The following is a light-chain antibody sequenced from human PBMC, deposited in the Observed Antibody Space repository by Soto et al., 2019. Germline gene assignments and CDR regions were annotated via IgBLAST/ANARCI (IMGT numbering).Light chain of an antibody. V-gene: IGKV3-20*01. CDR1: QSVSSSY. Sequence: ENVLTQSPGTLSLSPGERATLSCRASQSVSSSYLAWYQQKPGQAPRLLIYDACSRATGIPDRFSGSGSGTDFTLTIIRLEPEDFSVYFCQQYGSSPRTFGQGTKVEIK. CDR3: QQYGSSPRT. J-gene: IGKJ1*01. CDR2: DAC.